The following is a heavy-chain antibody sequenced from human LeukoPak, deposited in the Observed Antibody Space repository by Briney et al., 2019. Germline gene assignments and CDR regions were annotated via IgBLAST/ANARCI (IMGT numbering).Heavy chain of an antibody. D-gene: IGHD6-13*01. CDR3: TKDRRGPAAGTWYFDS. Sequence: PGGSLRLSCVASGFTFSSTTMGWVRQAPGRGLEWVSSITAIDGRTYYADSVRGRFTISRDNFKNTVYLQLNSLRAGDTAIYYCTKDRRGPAAGTWYFDSWGQGTLVTVSS. J-gene: IGHJ4*02. V-gene: IGHV3-23*01. CDR2: ITAIDGRT. CDR1: GFTFSSTT.